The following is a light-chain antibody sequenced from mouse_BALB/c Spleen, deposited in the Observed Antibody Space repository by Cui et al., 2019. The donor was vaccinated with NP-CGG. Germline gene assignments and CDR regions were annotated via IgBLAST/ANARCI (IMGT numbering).Light chain of an antibody. CDR2: GTN. CDR3: ALWYSNHWV. Sequence: QAVVTHEASLTTSPGETVTLTCRSSTGAVIISNYANWVQEKPDHLFTGLIGGTNNRLLGVPARFSGSLIGDKAALTITGAQTEDEAIYFCALWYSNHWVFGGGTKLTVL. J-gene: IGLJ1*01. V-gene: IGLV1*01. CDR1: TGAVIISNY.